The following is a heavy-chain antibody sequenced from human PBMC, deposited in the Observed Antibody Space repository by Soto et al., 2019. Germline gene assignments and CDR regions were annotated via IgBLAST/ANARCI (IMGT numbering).Heavy chain of an antibody. CDR1: GGSISDYY. V-gene: IGHV4-59*01. D-gene: IGHD3-10*01. J-gene: IGHJ3*02. Sequence: PSETLSLTCTVAGGSISDYYWSWIRQSPEKGLEWIGYVHNTGSTNYNPSLKSRVTISVDSSKNQFSLKLSSVTAADTAVYYCARVWGGAFDIWGQGTMVTVPS. CDR2: VHNTGST. CDR3: ARVWGGAFDI.